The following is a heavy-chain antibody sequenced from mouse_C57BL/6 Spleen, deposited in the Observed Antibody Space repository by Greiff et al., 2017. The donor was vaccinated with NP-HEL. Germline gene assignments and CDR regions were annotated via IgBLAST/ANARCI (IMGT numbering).Heavy chain of an antibody. CDR3: ARSTLGRRGFDY. CDR2: INPSTGGT. CDR1: GYSFTGYY. D-gene: IGHD4-1*01. V-gene: IGHV1-42*01. Sequence: EVQLQQSGPELVKPGASVKISCKASGYSFTGYYMNWVKQSPEKSLEWIGEINPSTGGTTYNQKFKAKATLTVDKSSSTAYMQLKSLTSEDSAVYYCARSTLGRRGFDYWGQGTTLTVSS. J-gene: IGHJ2*01.